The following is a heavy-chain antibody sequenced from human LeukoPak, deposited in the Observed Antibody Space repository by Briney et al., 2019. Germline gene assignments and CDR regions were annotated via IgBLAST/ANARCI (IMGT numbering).Heavy chain of an antibody. Sequence: GGSLRLSCAASGFTFSSYAMHWVRQAPGKGLEWVAVISYDGSNKYYADSVKGRFTISRDNSKNTLYLQMNSLRAEVTVVYYCARDPSVCTNGVCYAFDYWGQGTLVTVSS. CDR1: GFTFSSYA. D-gene: IGHD2-8*01. J-gene: IGHJ4*02. CDR3: ARDPSVCTNGVCYAFDY. V-gene: IGHV3-30-3*01. CDR2: ISYDGSNK.